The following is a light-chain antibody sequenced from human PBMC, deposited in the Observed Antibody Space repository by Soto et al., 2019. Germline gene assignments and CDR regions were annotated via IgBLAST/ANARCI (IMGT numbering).Light chain of an antibody. CDR3: QQRINWPLT. V-gene: IGKV3-11*01. J-gene: IGKJ4*01. CDR1: QSVSSF. Sequence: EIVLTQSPATLSLSPGERATLSCRASQSVSSFLAWYQQKPGQAPRLLIYDASTRATGIPTRFSGSGSGTDFPLTISSLEPEDFAVYYCQQRINWPLTFGGGTKVEIK. CDR2: DAS.